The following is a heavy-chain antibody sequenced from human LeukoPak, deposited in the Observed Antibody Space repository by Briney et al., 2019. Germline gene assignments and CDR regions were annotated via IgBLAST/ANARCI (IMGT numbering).Heavy chain of an antibody. CDR2: ISGSGGSS. D-gene: IGHD2-2*01. V-gene: IGHV3-23*01. Sequence: PGGSLRLSCAVSLSTFKTDAMTWVRQAPGKGLEWVSTISGSGGSSYYADSVKGRFTISGDNSKNTLYLQINSPRPEDTTTYYSAKEGYSSSTSCFGGFDPWGQGTLVTVSS. CDR1: LSTFKTDA. CDR3: AKEGYSSSTSCFGGFDP. J-gene: IGHJ5*02.